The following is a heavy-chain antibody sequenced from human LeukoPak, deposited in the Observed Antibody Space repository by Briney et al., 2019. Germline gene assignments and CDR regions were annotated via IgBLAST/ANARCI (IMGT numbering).Heavy chain of an antibody. J-gene: IGHJ4*02. CDR3: ARAPSRGIYSSSWYDYFDY. CDR2: IYSGGST. D-gene: IGHD6-13*01. V-gene: IGHV3-66*01. CDR1: GFTVSSNY. Sequence: GGSLRLSCAASGFTVSSNYMSWVRQAPGKGLEWGSVIYSGGSTYYADSVKGRFTISRDNSKNTLYLQMNSLRAEDTAVYYCARAPSRGIYSSSWYDYFDYWGQGTLVTVSS.